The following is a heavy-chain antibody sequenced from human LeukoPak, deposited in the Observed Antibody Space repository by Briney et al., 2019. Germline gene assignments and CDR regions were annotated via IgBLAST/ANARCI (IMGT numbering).Heavy chain of an antibody. Sequence: GGSLRLSCAASGFTFSTYYMNWVRQAPGKGLEWVSSISSSSTYIYYADSVKGRFTISRDNAKNSLYLQMNSLRAEDTAVYYCASAGLTYGSGSYFVYWGQGTLVTVSS. V-gene: IGHV3-21*01. CDR2: ISSSSTYI. D-gene: IGHD3-10*01. CDR1: GFTFSTYY. J-gene: IGHJ4*02. CDR3: ASAGLTYGSGSYFVY.